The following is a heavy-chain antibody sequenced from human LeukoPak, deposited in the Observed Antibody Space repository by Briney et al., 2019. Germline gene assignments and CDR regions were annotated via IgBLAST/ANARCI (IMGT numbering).Heavy chain of an antibody. CDR2: ISSSSSTI. CDR3: ARVSGGSGEDY. V-gene: IGHV3-48*04. D-gene: IGHD2-15*01. Sequence: GSLRLSCAASGFTFSSYAMNWVRQAPGKGLEWVSYISSSSSTIYYADSVKGRFTISRDNAKNSLYLQMNSLRAEDTAVYYCARVSGGSGEDYWGQGTLVTVSS. J-gene: IGHJ4*02. CDR1: GFTFSSYA.